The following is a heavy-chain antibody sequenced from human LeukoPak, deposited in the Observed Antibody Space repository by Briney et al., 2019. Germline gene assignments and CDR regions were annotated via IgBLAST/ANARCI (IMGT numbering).Heavy chain of an antibody. CDR2: IYHSGST. V-gene: IGHV4-38-2*02. CDR3: ARVEAIVLMVYAINNNWFDP. Sequence: KPSETLSLSCTVSGYSISSGYYWGWIRQPPGKGLEWIGSIYHSGSTYYNPSLKSRVTISVDTSKNQFSLKLSSVTAADTAVYYCARVEAIVLMVYAINNNWFDPWGQGTLVTVSS. J-gene: IGHJ5*02. D-gene: IGHD2-8*01. CDR1: GYSISSGYY.